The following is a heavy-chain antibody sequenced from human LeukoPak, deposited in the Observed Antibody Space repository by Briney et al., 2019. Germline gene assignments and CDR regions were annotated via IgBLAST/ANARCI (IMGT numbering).Heavy chain of an antibody. CDR2: IKQDGSEK. CDR1: GFTLSSYW. Sequence: GGSLRHSCAASGFTLSSYWMSWVRQAPGKGLEWVANIKQDGSEKYYVDSVKGRFTIPRDNAKNSLYLQMNSLRAEDTAVYYCARSKSGGFDYWGQGNLVTVSS. D-gene: IGHD3-10*01. J-gene: IGHJ4*02. V-gene: IGHV3-7*01. CDR3: ARSKSGGFDY.